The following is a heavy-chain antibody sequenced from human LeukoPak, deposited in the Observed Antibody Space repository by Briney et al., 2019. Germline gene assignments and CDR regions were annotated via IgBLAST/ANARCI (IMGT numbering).Heavy chain of an antibody. CDR2: MNPNSGNT. J-gene: IGHJ4*02. CDR3: ARGLYYYDSSGYQDFDY. CDR1: GYTFTSYD. V-gene: IGHV1-8*01. D-gene: IGHD3-22*01. Sequence: ASVKVSCKASGYTFTSYDINWVRQATGQGLEWMGWMNPNSGNTGYAQKFQGRVTMTRNTSISTAYMELRSLRSEDTAVYYCARGLYYYDSSGYQDFDYWGQGTLVTVSS.